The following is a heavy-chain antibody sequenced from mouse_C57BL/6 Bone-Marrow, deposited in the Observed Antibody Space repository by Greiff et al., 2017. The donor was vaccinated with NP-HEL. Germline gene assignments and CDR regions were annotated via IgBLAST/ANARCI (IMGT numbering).Heavy chain of an antibody. CDR2: INPSNGGT. CDR3: ASLGLWLRHAMDY. CDR1: GYTFTSYW. J-gene: IGHJ4*01. V-gene: IGHV1-53*01. D-gene: IGHD2-2*01. Sequence: QVQLQQSGTELVKPGASVKLSCKASGYTFTSYWMHWVKQRPGQGLEWIGNINPSNGGTNYNEKFKSKATLTVDKSSSTAYMQLSSLTSEDSAVYYCASLGLWLRHAMDYWGQGTSVTVSS.